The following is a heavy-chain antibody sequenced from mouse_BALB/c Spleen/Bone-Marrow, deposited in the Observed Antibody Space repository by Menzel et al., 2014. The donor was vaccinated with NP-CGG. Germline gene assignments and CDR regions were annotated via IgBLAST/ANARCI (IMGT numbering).Heavy chain of an antibody. J-gene: IGHJ2*01. D-gene: IGHD2-14*01. V-gene: IGHV14-3*02. CDR3: ARYRLGTYFDY. Sequence: VQLQHSGAELVKPGASVKLSCTASGFNIKDTYMHWVKQRPEQGLEWIGRIDPANGNTKYDPKFQGKATITADTSSNTAYLQLSSLTSEDTAVYYCARYRLGTYFDYWGQGTTLTVPS. CDR2: IDPANGNT. CDR1: GFNIKDTY.